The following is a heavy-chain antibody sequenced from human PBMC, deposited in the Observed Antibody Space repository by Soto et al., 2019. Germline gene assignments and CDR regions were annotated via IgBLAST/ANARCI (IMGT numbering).Heavy chain of an antibody. V-gene: IGHV3-11*06. CDR2: ISSSSSYT. Sequence: QVQLVESGGGLVKPGGSLRLSCAASGFTFSDYYMSWIRQAPGKGLEWVSYISSSSSYTNYADSVEGRFTISRDNAKNSLYLQMNSLRAEDTAVYYCARRGYSSSWDYDYWGQGTLVTVSS. CDR3: ARRGYSSSWDYDY. D-gene: IGHD6-13*01. CDR1: GFTFSDYY. J-gene: IGHJ4*02.